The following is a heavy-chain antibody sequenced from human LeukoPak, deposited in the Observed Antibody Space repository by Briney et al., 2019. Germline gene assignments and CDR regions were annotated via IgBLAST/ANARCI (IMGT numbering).Heavy chain of an antibody. V-gene: IGHV4-30-2*01. CDR1: GGSISSGGYS. J-gene: IGHJ4*02. Sequence: PSQTLSLTCAVSGGSISSGGYSWSWIRQPPGTGLEWIGEIYHSGSTNYNPSLKSRVTISVDKSKNQFSLKLSSVTAADTAVYYCARAPGRGYSSGWIDYWGQGTLVTVSS. CDR3: ARAPGRGYSSGWIDY. CDR2: IYHSGST. D-gene: IGHD6-19*01.